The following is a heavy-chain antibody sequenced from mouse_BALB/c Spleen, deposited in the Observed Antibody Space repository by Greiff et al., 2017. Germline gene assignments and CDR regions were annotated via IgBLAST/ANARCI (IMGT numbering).Heavy chain of an antibody. Sequence: EVQLVESGGGLVKPGGSLKLSCAASGFAFSSYDMSWVRQTPEKRLEWVAYISSGGGSTYYPDTVKGRFTISRDNAKNTLYLQMSSLKSEDTAMYYCARHGITGAWFAYWGQGTLVTVSA. CDR3: ARHGITGAWFAY. CDR1: GFAFSSYD. D-gene: IGHD2-4*01. V-gene: IGHV5-12-1*01. CDR2: ISSGGGST. J-gene: IGHJ3*01.